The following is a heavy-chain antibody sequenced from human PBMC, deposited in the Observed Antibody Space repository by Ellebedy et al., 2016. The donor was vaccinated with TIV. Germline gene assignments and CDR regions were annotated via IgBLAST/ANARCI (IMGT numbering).Heavy chain of an antibody. Sequence: PGGSLRLSCVASGFTFNSYVMSWVRQAPGKGLEWVSAISASGHRTFYADSAKGRFTISRDNSKNTLLLQMYSLRVDDTAVYYCAKARRGDYVIFGLDVWGQGTTVPVSS. V-gene: IGHV3-23*01. CDR1: GFTFNSYV. D-gene: IGHD4-17*01. J-gene: IGHJ6*02. CDR2: ISASGHRT. CDR3: AKARRGDYVIFGLDV.